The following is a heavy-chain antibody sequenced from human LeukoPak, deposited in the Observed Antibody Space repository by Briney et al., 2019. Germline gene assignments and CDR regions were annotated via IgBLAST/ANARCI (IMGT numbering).Heavy chain of an antibody. J-gene: IGHJ5*02. D-gene: IGHD2-21*01. CDR1: GNSISSSYY. CDR3: ARHSVVFAFKGWFDP. CDR2: IYYTGST. Sequence: SETLSLTCTVSGNSISSSYYWGWIRQPPGKGLEWIGSIYYTGSTYYNPSLKSRVTISVDTSKNQFSLKLSSVAAADTAVYFCARHSVVFAFKGWFDPWGQGTLVTVSS. V-gene: IGHV4-39*01.